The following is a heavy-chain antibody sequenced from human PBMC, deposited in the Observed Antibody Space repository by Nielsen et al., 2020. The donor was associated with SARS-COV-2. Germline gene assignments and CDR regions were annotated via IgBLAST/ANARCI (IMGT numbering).Heavy chain of an antibody. CDR3: AREGWATVTKYGMDV. Sequence: GGSLRLSCAASGFTFSDYYMSWIRQAPGKGLEWVSYISSSSSYTNYADSVKGRFTISRDNAKNSLYLQMNSLRAEDTAVYYCAREGWATVTKYGMDVWGQGTTVTVSS. D-gene: IGHD4-11*01. CDR2: ISSSSSYT. J-gene: IGHJ6*02. V-gene: IGHV3-11*06. CDR1: GFTFSDYY.